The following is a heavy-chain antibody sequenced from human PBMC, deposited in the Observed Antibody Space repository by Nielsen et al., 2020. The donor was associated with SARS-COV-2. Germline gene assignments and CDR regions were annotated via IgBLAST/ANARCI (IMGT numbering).Heavy chain of an antibody. V-gene: IGHV3-33*08. CDR1: GFTFSSYA. CDR3: ASGIFGAKRKAFDI. J-gene: IGHJ3*02. Sequence: GESLKISCAASGFTFSSYAMHWVRQAPGKGLEWVAVIWYDGSNKYYADSVKGRFTISRDNSKNTLYLQMNSLRAEDTAVYYCASGIFGAKRKAFDIWGQGTMVTVSS. CDR2: IWYDGSNK. D-gene: IGHD2/OR15-2a*01.